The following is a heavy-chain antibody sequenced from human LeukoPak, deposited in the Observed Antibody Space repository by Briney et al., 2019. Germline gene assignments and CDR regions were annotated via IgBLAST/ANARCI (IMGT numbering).Heavy chain of an antibody. J-gene: IGHJ4*02. CDR1: GGSISSYY. CDR3: ARDVGGARWLPSFDY. V-gene: IGHV4-59*01. D-gene: IGHD1-26*01. CDR2: IYYSGST. Sequence: SETLSLTCTVSGGSISSYYWSWIRQPPGKGLEWIGYIYYSGSTNYNPSLKSRVTISVDTSKNQFSLKLSSVTAADTAVYYCARDVGGARWLPSFDYWGQGTLVTVSS.